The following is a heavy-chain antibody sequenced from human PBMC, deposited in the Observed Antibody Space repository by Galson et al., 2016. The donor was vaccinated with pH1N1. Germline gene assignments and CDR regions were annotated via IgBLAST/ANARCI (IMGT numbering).Heavy chain of an antibody. CDR1: GFNFGDYA. J-gene: IGHJ4*02. V-gene: IGHV3-49*04. Sequence: SLRLSCATSGFNFGDYAMSWVRQAPGEGLQWVGFIRTKAHGGTTEYAASVKGRFIISRDDSKNIAYLQVNSLKTEDTAVYYCARGLREFDYWGQGTLVTVSS. CDR3: ARGLREFDY. CDR2: IRTKAHGGTT.